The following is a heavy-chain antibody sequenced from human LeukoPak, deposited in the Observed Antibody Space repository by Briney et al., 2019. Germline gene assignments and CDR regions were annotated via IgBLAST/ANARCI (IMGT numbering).Heavy chain of an antibody. Sequence: PGRSLRLSCAASGFTFDDYAMHWVRQAPGKGLEWVSGISWNSGNIGYADSVKGRFTISRDNAKNSLYLQMNSLRAEDTALYYCAKDSGIWFGEDGMDVWGQGTTVTVSS. CDR3: AKDSGIWFGEDGMDV. CDR1: GFTFDDYA. D-gene: IGHD3-10*01. V-gene: IGHV3-9*01. CDR2: ISWNSGNI. J-gene: IGHJ6*02.